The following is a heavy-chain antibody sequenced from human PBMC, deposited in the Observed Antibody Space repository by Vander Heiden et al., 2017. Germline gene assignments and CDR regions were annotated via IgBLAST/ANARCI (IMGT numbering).Heavy chain of an antibody. D-gene: IGHD1-26*01. J-gene: IGHJ4*02. V-gene: IGHV3-23*01. CDR3: AKQVPGGYFDH. CDR2: ISGSGDST. Sequence: SYAMNWVRQAPGKGLEWVSGISGSGDSTYYAGSVRGRFTISRDNSKNTLNLQMNRLRAEDTAVYYCAKQVPGGYFDHWGQGAPVTVSS. CDR1: SYA.